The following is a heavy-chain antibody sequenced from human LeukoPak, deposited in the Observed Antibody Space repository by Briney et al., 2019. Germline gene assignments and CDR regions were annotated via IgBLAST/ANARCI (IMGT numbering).Heavy chain of an antibody. D-gene: IGHD5-18*01. CDR2: ISGSGGST. CDR3: ASLDTAHPSGVY. J-gene: IGHJ4*02. Sequence: HPGGSLRLSCAASGFTFSSYAMSWVRQAPGKGLKWVSAISGSGGSTYYADSVKGRFTISRDNSKNTLYLQMNSLRAEDTAVYYCASLDTAHPSGVYWGQGTLVTVSS. CDR1: GFTFSSYA. V-gene: IGHV3-23*01.